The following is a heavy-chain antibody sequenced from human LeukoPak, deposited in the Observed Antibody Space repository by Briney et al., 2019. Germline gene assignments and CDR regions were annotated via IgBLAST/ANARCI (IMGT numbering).Heavy chain of an antibody. CDR2: INPNSGGT. J-gene: IGHJ4*02. D-gene: IGHD6-13*01. Sequence: ASVKVSCKASGYTFTGYYMHWVRQAPGQGLEWMGWINPNSGGTNYAQKFQGRVIMTNDTSINTAYMDLSSLRSDDTAMYYCARESYSTSLGLDYWGQGTLVTVSS. CDR1: GYTFTGYY. CDR3: ARESYSTSLGLDY. V-gene: IGHV1-2*02.